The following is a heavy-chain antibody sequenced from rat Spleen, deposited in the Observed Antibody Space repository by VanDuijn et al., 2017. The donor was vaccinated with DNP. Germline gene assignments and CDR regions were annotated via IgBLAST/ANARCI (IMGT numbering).Heavy chain of an antibody. V-gene: IGHV5S13*01. D-gene: IGHD1-1*01. J-gene: IGHJ1*01. CDR3: ARQSPTTVVWYFDL. Sequence: EVQLVESGGGLVQPGRSLKLSCAASGFTLSNYGMAWVRQAPTKGLEWVASITTGGVNTYYRDSVRGRFTISRDDAKNTQYLQVDSLRSEDTATYYCARQSPTTVVWYFDLWGPGTMVTVSS. CDR2: ITTGGVNT. CDR1: GFTLSNYG.